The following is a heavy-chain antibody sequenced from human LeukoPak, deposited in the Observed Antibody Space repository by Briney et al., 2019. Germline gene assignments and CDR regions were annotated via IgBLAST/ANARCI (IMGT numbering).Heavy chain of an antibody. CDR1: GFTFSSYS. D-gene: IGHD4-23*01. Sequence: GGSLRLSCAASGFTFSSYSMNWVRQAPGKGLEWVSSISSSSSYIYYADSVKGRFTISRDNAKNSLYLQMNSLRAEDTAVYYCARDQAVVTTFDYWGQGTLVTVSS. J-gene: IGHJ4*02. CDR2: ISSSSSYI. CDR3: ARDQAVVTTFDY. V-gene: IGHV3-21*01.